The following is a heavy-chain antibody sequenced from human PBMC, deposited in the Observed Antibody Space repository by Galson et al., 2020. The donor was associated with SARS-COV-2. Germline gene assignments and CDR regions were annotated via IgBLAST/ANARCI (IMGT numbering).Heavy chain of an antibody. CDR1: GFSLSTSEVG. Sequence: SGPTLVKPTQTLTLTCTFSGFSLSTSEVGVGWIRQPPGKALEWLALIYWDDDKRYSPSLKSRLTITKDTSKNQVVLTMTNMDPVETATYYCAHRDIVLGGPPGFDYWGQGTLVTVSS. V-gene: IGHV2-5*02. D-gene: IGHD2-8*02. CDR3: AHRDIVLGGPPGFDY. J-gene: IGHJ4*02. CDR2: IYWDDDK.